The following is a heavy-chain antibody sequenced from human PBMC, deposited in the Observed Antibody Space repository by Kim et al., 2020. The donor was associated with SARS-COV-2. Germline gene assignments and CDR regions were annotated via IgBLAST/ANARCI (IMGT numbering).Heavy chain of an antibody. CDR3: AKGLYSSRYYYYGMDV. D-gene: IGHD6-13*01. J-gene: IGHJ6*01. CDR2: ISYDGSNK. Sequence: GGSLRLSCAASGFTFSSYGMHWVRQAPGKGLEWVAVISYDGSNKYYADSVKGRFTISRDNSKNTLYLQMNSLRAEDTAVYYCAKGLYSSRYYYYGMDVWG. CDR1: GFTFSSYG. V-gene: IGHV3-30*18.